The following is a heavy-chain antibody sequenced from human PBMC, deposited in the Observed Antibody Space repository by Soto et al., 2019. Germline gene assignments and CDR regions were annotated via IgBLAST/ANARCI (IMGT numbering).Heavy chain of an antibody. CDR2: IYYSGST. Sequence: PSETLSLICTVSGGSISSGGYYWSWIRQHPGKGLEWIGYIYYSGSTYYNPSLESRVTISVDTSKNQFSLKLSSVTAADTAVYYCATPEPRGSSYGFRHRWGDAFDIWGQGTMVTVSS. D-gene: IGHD5-18*01. J-gene: IGHJ3*02. CDR3: ATPEPRGSSYGFRHRWGDAFDI. CDR1: GGSISSGGYY. V-gene: IGHV4-31*03.